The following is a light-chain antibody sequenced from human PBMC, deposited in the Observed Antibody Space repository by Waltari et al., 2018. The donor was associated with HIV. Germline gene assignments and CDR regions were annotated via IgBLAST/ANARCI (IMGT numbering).Light chain of an antibody. CDR2: ENK. V-gene: IGLV6-57*01. CDR1: SGNIASSY. J-gene: IGLJ2*01. CDR3: QSYDNNNVL. Sequence: NFMLTQPHSVSESPGKTVTISCTRSSGNIASSYVQWYQQRAGHSPTAVIYENKQRPSGVPDRFAGSIDSSSNSASLTISGLKTEDEADYYCQSYDNNNVLFGGGTKLTVL.